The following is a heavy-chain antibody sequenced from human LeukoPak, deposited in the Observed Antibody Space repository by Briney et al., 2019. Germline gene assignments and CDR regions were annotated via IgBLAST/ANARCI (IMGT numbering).Heavy chain of an antibody. CDR2: IYYSGST. Sequence: SETLSLTCTVSGGSISSSSYYWGWIRQPPGKGLEWIGSIYYSGSTYYNPSLKSRVTISVDTSKNQFSLKLSSVTAADTAVYYCAAYTAGSGFGYWGRGTLVTVSS. J-gene: IGHJ4*02. D-gene: IGHD2-2*02. CDR3: AAYTAGSGFGY. V-gene: IGHV4-39*07. CDR1: GGSISSSSYY.